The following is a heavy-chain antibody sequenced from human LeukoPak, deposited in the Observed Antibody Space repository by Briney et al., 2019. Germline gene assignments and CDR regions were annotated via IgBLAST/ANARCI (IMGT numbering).Heavy chain of an antibody. V-gene: IGHV3-30*02. D-gene: IGHD3-3*01. CDR2: IRYDGSNK. Sequence: TGGSLRLSCAASGFTFSSYGMHWVRQAPGKGLEWVAFIRYDGSNKYYADSVKGRFTISRDNFKNTLYLQMNSLRAEDTAVYYCAKDHLEWFPSMDAFDIWGQGTMVTVSS. CDR3: AKDHLEWFPSMDAFDI. CDR1: GFTFSSYG. J-gene: IGHJ3*02.